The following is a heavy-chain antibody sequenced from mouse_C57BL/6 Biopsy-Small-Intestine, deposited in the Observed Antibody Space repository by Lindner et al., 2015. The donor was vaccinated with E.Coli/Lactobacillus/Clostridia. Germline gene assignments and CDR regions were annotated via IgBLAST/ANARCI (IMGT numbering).Heavy chain of an antibody. CDR2: IYPGDGDT. D-gene: IGHD1-1*01. CDR3: ARSSYYGSSLFDY. Sequence: VQLQESGPELMKPGASVKISCKASGYAFSSSWMNWVKQRPGKGLEWIGRIYPGDGDTNYDGKFKGKATLTADKSSSTAYMQLSSLTSEDSAVYFCARSSYYGSSLFDYWGQGTTLTVSS. J-gene: IGHJ2*01. V-gene: IGHV1-82*01. CDR1: GYAFSSSW.